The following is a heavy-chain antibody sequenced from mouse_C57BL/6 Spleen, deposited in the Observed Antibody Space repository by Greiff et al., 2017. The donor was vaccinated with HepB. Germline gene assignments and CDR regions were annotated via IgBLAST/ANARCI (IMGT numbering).Heavy chain of an antibody. V-gene: IGHV1-53*01. J-gene: IGHJ1*03. Sequence: VQLQQPGTELVKPGASVKLSCKASGYTFTSYWMHWVKQRPGQGLEWIGNINPSNGGTNYNEKFKSKATLTVDNSTSTAYLQLSILSSEDSAVYCCTRSVVADWYFDVWGTGTTVTVSS. CDR2: INPSNGGT. D-gene: IGHD1-1*01. CDR1: GYTFTSYW. CDR3: TRSVVADWYFDV.